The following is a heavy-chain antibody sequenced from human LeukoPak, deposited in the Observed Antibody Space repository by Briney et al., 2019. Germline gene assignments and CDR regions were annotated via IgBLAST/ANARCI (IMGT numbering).Heavy chain of an antibody. V-gene: IGHV3-48*03. Sequence: GGSLRLSCTASGFTFSSYGMNWVRQAPGKGLEWVSYISTSGSTIYYADSVKGRFTISRDNAKNSLYLQMNSLRAEDTAVYYCARGFLFGGVSPNDYWGQGTLVTVSS. J-gene: IGHJ4*02. CDR1: GFTFSSYG. D-gene: IGHD3-16*01. CDR2: ISTSGSTI. CDR3: ARGFLFGGVSPNDY.